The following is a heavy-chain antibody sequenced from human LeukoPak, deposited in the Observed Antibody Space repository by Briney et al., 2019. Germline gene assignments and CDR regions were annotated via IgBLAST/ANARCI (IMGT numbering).Heavy chain of an antibody. V-gene: IGHV1-8*01. CDR3: ARTLSSSWYGVDY. Sequence: AASVKVSCTASGYTFTSYDINWVRQATGQGLEWMGWMNPNSGNTGYAQKFQGRVTMTRNTSISTAYTELSSLRSEDTAVYYCARTLSSSWYGVDYWGQGTLVTVSS. CDR2: MNPNSGNT. J-gene: IGHJ4*02. CDR1: GYTFTSYD. D-gene: IGHD6-13*01.